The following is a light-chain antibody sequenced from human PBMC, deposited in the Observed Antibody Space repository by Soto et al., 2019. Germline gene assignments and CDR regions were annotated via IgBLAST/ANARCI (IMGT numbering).Light chain of an antibody. V-gene: IGKV1-5*03. CDR2: QAS. CDR1: QSIGSW. J-gene: IGKJ1*01. Sequence: DLQMTQSPSTLSASVGDRVTITCRASQSIGSWLAWYQQKPGKAPKLLIYQASRLESGVPSRFSGSGSGTEFTLTISSLQSDDFATYYCQQYNSYSGTFGQGTKVEIK. CDR3: QQYNSYSGT.